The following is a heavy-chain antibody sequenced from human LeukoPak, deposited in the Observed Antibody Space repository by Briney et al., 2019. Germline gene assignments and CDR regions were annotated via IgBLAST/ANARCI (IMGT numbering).Heavy chain of an antibody. Sequence: PSETLSLTCTVSGGSISSYYWSWIRQPPGKGLEWIGYIYYSGSTNYNPSLKSRVTISVDTSKNQFSLKLSSVTAADTAVYYCARSVEGYSRGGSCYSYSYYMDVWGKGTTVTVSS. V-gene: IGHV4-59*01. J-gene: IGHJ6*03. CDR3: ARSVEGYSRGGSCYSYSYYMDV. CDR2: IYYSGST. D-gene: IGHD2-15*01. CDR1: GGSISSYY.